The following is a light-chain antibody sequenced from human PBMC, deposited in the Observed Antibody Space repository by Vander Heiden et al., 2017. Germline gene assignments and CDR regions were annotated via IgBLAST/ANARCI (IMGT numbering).Light chain of an antibody. V-gene: IGLV3-21*02. CDR3: QVWDSSSDPV. Sequence: SFALTPPPSVPVAPGPTARITCQRNNIGSKSVHWYQQKPGQAPVLVVYDDSDRPSGMPERFSGSNSGNTATLTSGRVEAGDEADYYCQVWDSSSDPVFGGGTKLTVL. CDR2: DDS. CDR1: NIGSKS. J-gene: IGLJ3*02.